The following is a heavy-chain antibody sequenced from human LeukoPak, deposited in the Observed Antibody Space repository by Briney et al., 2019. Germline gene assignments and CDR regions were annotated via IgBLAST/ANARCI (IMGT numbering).Heavy chain of an antibody. V-gene: IGHV3-48*02. Sequence: GGSLRLSCAASGFTFSSYSMNWVRQAPGKGLEWVSYISSSSTIYYADSVKGRFTISRDNAKNSLYLQMNSLRDEDTAVYYCAREGYVAAFDIWGQGTMVTVSS. CDR2: ISSSSTI. CDR1: GFTFSSYS. CDR3: AREGYVAAFDI. J-gene: IGHJ3*02. D-gene: IGHD5-12*01.